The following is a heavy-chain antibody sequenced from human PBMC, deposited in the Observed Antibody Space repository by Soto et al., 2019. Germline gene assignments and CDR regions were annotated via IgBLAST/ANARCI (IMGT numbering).Heavy chain of an antibody. V-gene: IGHV1-3*01. D-gene: IGHD3-22*01. CDR3: ASVYYDSSGYYGYYYYGMDV. CDR2: INAGNGNT. CDR1: GYTFTSYA. J-gene: IGHJ6*02. Sequence: ASVKVSCKASGYTFTSYAMHWVRQAPGQRLEWMGWINAGNGNTKYSQKFQGRVTITRDTSASTAYMELSSLRSEDTAVYYCASVYYDSSGYYGYYYYGMDVWGQGTTVTFS.